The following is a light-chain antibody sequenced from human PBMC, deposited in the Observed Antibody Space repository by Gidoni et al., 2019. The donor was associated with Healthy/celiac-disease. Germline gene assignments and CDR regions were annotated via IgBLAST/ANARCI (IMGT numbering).Light chain of an antibody. V-gene: IGLV2-11*01. CDR1: SSDVGGYNY. Sequence: QSALTQPRSVSGSPGQSVTISCTGPSSDVGGYNYVSLYQPHPGKVPKLMIYDVSKRPSGVPDRFSGSKSGNTASLTISGLQAEDEADYYCCSYAGSYTVFGGGTKLTVL. CDR3: CSYAGSYTV. J-gene: IGLJ2*01. CDR2: DVS.